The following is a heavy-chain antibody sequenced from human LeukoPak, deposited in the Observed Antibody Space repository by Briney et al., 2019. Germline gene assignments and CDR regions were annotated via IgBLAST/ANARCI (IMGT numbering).Heavy chain of an antibody. D-gene: IGHD1-26*01. CDR2: MNPNSGNT. CDR1: GYTFTSYD. J-gene: IGHJ4*02. V-gene: IGHV1-8*01. CDR3: SRTGGPVGATAAYYFDY. Sequence: ASVKVSCKASGYTFTSYDINWVRQATGQGLEWMGWMNPNSGNTGYAQKFQGRVTITRNTSISTAYMELSSLRSEDTAVYYCSRTGGPVGATAAYYFDYWGQGTLVTVSS.